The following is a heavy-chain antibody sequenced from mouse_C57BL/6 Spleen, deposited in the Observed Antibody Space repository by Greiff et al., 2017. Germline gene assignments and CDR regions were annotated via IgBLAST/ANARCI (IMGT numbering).Heavy chain of an antibody. CDR2: IYPGDGDT. CDR3: ARTYYYGSSWYFDG. Sequence: VKLQESGAELVKPGASVKISCKASGYAFSSYWMNWVKQRPGKGLEWIGQIYPGDGDTNYNGKFKGKATLTADKSSSTAYMQLSSLTSEDSAVYFCARTYYYGSSWYFDGWGTGTTVTVSS. J-gene: IGHJ1*03. CDR1: GYAFSSYW. V-gene: IGHV1-80*01. D-gene: IGHD1-1*01.